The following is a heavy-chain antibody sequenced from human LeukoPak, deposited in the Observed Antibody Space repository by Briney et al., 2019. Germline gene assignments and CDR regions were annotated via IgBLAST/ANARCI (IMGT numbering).Heavy chain of an antibody. Sequence: GGSLRLSCAASGFSFSSYWMHWVRQTPGKGLVWISRIKNDGSSASYADSVKGRLTISRDNAKSMLFLQINSLSAEDTAVYYCAREYVLAEFFDYWGRGTLVTVSS. V-gene: IGHV3-74*01. CDR3: AREYVLAEFFDY. CDR2: IKNDGSSA. D-gene: IGHD3-16*01. J-gene: IGHJ4*02. CDR1: GFSFSSYW.